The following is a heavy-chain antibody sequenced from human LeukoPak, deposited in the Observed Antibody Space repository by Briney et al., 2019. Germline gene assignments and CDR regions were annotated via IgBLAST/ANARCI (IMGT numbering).Heavy chain of an antibody. CDR2: ISSNGGST. J-gene: IGHJ5*02. Sequence: PGGSLRLSCAASGFTFSSYAMHWVRQAPGKGLEYVSAISSNGGSTYYANSVKGRFTISRDNSKNTLYLQMGSLRAEDMAVYYCARGAVVYGFDHWGQGTLVTVSS. D-gene: IGHD2-8*02. CDR1: GFTFSSYA. CDR3: ARGAVVYGFDH. V-gene: IGHV3-64*01.